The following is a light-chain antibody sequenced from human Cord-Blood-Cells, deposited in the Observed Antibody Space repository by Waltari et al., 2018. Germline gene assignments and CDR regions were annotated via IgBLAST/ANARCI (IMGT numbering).Light chain of an antibody. Sequence: AIRMTQSPSPFSASTGDRVTITFRASQGISSYLAWYQQKPGKAPKLLIYAASTLQSGVPSRFSGSGSGTDFTLTISCLQSEDFATYYCQQYYSYPRTFGQGTKVEIK. J-gene: IGKJ1*01. CDR1: QGISSY. CDR3: QQYYSYPRT. CDR2: AAS. V-gene: IGKV1-8*01.